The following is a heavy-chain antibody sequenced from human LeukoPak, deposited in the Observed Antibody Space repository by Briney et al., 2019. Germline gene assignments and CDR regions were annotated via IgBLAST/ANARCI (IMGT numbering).Heavy chain of an antibody. CDR3: AHTLGYCSSTSCPKLYYYYYMDV. CDR1: GGTFSSYA. D-gene: IGHD2-2*01. J-gene: IGHJ6*03. CDR2: IIPIFGTA. Sequence: SVKVSCKASGGTFSSYAISWVRQAPGQGLEWMGGIIPIFGTANYAQKFQGRATITADESTSTAYMELSSLRSEDTAVYYCAHTLGYCSSTSCPKLYYYYYMDVWGKGTTVTVSS. V-gene: IGHV1-69*01.